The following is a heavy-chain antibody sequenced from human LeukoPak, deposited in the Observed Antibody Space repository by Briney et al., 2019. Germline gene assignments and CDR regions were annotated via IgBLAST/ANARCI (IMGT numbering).Heavy chain of an antibody. D-gene: IGHD2-2*02. Sequence: PGGSLRLSCAASGFTFDDYGMSWVRQAPGKGLEWVSGINWNGGSTGYADSVKGRFTISRDNAKNSLYLQMNSLRAEDTALYYCARADDGGSCSSTGCYSGSYAFDIWGQGTMVTVSS. V-gene: IGHV3-20*04. CDR2: INWNGGST. J-gene: IGHJ3*02. CDR3: ARADDGGSCSSTGCYSGSYAFDI. CDR1: GFTFDDYG.